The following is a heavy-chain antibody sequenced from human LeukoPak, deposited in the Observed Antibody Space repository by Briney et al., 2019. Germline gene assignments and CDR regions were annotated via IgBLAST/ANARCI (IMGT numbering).Heavy chain of an antibody. CDR3: ARDYYNSSGYFSFNP. J-gene: IGHJ5*02. CDR1: GGTFSSYA. CDR2: IIPILGIA. Sequence: SVKVSCKASGGTFSSYAISWVRQAPGQGLEWMGRIIPILGIANYAQKFEGRVTITADKSTSTPYKYLSSRGSEDTAVYYCARDYYNSSGYFSFNPGGQGTLVTVSS. D-gene: IGHD3-22*01. V-gene: IGHV1-69*04.